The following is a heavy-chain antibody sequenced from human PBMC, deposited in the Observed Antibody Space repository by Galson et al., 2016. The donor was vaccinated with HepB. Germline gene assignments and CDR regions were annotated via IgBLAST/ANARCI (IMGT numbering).Heavy chain of an antibody. Sequence: SVKVSCKASGYMSTTYGISWVRQAPGQGLEWMGWISAYNGHPNYALRLQGRVTLTTDTSTSTAYMELRSLRYDDTAVYYCARVPLQYGHLDGGMDVWGKGTTVTVSS. J-gene: IGHJ6*04. D-gene: IGHD4-17*01. V-gene: IGHV1-18*01. CDR1: GYMSTTYG. CDR2: ISAYNGHP. CDR3: ARVPLQYGHLDGGMDV.